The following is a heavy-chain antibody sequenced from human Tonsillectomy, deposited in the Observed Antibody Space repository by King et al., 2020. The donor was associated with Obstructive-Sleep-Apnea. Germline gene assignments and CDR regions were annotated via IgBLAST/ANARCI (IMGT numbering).Heavy chain of an antibody. CDR2: ISWNSGSI. CDR1: GFTFDDYA. J-gene: IGHJ4*02. Sequence: VQLVESGGGLVQPGRSLRLSCAASGFTFDDYAMHWVRQAPGKGLAWVSGISWNSGSIGYADSVKGRFTISRDNAKNSLYLQMNSLRAEDTALYYCAKETYYYGSGSYYTFDYWGQGTLVTVSS. CDR3: AKETYYYGSGSYYTFDY. V-gene: IGHV3-9*01. D-gene: IGHD3-10*01.